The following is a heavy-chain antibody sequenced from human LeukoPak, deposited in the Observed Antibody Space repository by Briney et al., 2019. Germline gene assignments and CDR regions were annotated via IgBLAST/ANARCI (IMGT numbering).Heavy chain of an antibody. Sequence: SGTLSLTCTVSGGSISYFYWSWIRQPAGKGLEWIGRIFTSGSTNYNPSLKSRVTISVDKSTNQFSLKLSSVTAADTAVYYCARDTGGSGDWNDELGGGWFDPWGQGTLVTVSS. V-gene: IGHV4-4*07. D-gene: IGHD1-1*01. CDR3: ARDTGGSGDWNDELGGGWFDP. J-gene: IGHJ5*02. CDR2: IFTSGST. CDR1: GGSISYFY.